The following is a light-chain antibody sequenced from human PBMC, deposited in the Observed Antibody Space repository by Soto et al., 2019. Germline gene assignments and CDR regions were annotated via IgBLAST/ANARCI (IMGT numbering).Light chain of an antibody. CDR1: SSDVGGYNY. J-gene: IGLJ1*01. CDR2: EVT. V-gene: IGLV2-14*01. CDR3: SSYTSSTTYV. Sequence: SVLTQPASVSGSPGQSITISCTGTSSDVGGYNYVSWYQQHPGKAPKPMIYEVTNRPSGVSDRFSGSKSGNTASLTISGLQAEDEADYYCSSYTSSTTYVFATGTKVTVL.